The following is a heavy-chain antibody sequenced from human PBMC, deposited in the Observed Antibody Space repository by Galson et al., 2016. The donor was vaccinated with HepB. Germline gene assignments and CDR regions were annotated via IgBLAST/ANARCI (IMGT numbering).Heavy chain of an antibody. CDR2: SCYSGST. CDR1: GGSVSSSSYY. J-gene: IGHJ5*02. V-gene: IGHV4-39*07. D-gene: IGHD5-18*01. CDR3: ARDLTMVTTGWFDP. Sequence: LSLTCTVSGGSVSSSSYYWGWIRQPPGKGLEWIGSSCYSGSTYYNPSLKSRVTISVDMSKNQFYLKLASVAAADTAMYYCARDLTMVTTGWFDPWGQGTLVTVSS.